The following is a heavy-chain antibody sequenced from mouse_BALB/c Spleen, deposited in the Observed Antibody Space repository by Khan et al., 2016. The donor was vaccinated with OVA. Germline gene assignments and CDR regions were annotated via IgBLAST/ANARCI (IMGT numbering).Heavy chain of an antibody. J-gene: IGHJ3*01. D-gene: IGHD1-1*01. Sequence: EVELVESGGDLVKPGGSLKLSCAASGFTFSTYGMSWVRQTPDKRLEWVAALSSGGSYTYYPDSVKGRFIISRDNAKNTLYLQMSSLKSEDTAMYYCTRLAYYYNSEGIAYWGQGTLVTVSA. V-gene: IGHV5-6*01. CDR3: TRLAYYYNSEGIAY. CDR2: LSSGGSYT. CDR1: GFTFSTYG.